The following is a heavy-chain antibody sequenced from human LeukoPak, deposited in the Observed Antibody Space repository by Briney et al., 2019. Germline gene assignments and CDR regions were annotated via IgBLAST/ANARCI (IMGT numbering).Heavy chain of an antibody. CDR2: INHSGST. V-gene: IGHV4-34*01. J-gene: IGHJ4*02. CDR1: GGSFSGYY. CDR3: ARGRLVRGVIIMNY. D-gene: IGHD3-10*01. Sequence: SETLSLTCAVYGGSFSGYYWSWIRQPPGKGLEWIGEINHSGSTNYNPSLKSRVTISVDTSKNQFSLKLSSVTAADTAVYYCARGRLVRGVIIMNYWGQGTLVTVSS.